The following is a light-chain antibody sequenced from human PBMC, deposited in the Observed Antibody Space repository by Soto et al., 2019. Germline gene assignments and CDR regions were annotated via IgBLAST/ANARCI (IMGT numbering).Light chain of an antibody. Sequence: ESVLTQSPGTLSLSPGERATLSCRASQSFSSSYLAWYQQKPGQAPRLLIYRESSRATGIPDRFSGSGSGTDFTLTISRLEPEDFTVYYCQQYGSSPYTFGQGTKLEIK. CDR2: RES. CDR1: QSFSSSY. J-gene: IGKJ2*01. CDR3: QQYGSSPYT. V-gene: IGKV3-20*01.